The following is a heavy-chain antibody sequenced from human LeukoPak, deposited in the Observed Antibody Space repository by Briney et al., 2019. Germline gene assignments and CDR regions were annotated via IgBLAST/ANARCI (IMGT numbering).Heavy chain of an antibody. J-gene: IGHJ4*02. D-gene: IGHD3-16*01. CDR2: INHSGST. V-gene: IGHV4-34*01. CDR3: ARGRGVAPSY. Sequence: SETLSLTCAVYGGSFSGYYWSWIRQPPGKGLEWIGEINHSGSTNYNPSLKSRVTISVDTSKNQFSLKLSSVTAADTAVYYCARGRGVAPSYWGQGTLVTVSS. CDR1: GGSFSGYY.